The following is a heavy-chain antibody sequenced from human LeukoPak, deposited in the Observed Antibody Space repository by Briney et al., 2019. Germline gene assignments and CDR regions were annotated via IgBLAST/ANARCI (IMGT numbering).Heavy chain of an antibody. V-gene: IGHV3-74*01. CDR3: AKDSSGWFSPLDY. D-gene: IGHD6-19*01. J-gene: IGHJ4*02. CDR1: GFTFSSYW. CDR2: INSDGSST. Sequence: GGSLRLSCAASGFTFSSYWMYWVRQAPGKGLVWVSRINSDGSSTSYADSVKGRFTISRDNSKNTLYLQMNSLRAEDTAVYYCAKDSSGWFSPLDYWGQGTLVTVSS.